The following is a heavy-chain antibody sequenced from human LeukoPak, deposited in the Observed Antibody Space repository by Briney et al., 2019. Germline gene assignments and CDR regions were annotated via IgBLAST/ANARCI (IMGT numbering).Heavy chain of an antibody. CDR3: ARGVATIVAYHMDV. D-gene: IGHD5-12*01. CDR2: INPNSGGT. CDR1: GYTFTGYY. V-gene: IGHV1-2*02. J-gene: IGHJ6*03. Sequence: GASVKVCCKASGYTFTGYYMHWVRQAPGQGLEWMGWINPNSGGTNYAQKFQGRVTMTRDTSISTAYMELSRLRSDDTAVYYWARGVATIVAYHMDVWGKGTTVTVSS.